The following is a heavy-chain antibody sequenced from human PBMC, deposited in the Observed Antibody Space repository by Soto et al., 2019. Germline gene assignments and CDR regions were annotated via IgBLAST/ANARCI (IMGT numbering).Heavy chain of an antibody. D-gene: IGHD5-12*01. Sequence: VRSLRLSCAASGFTFSSYAMSWVRQAPGKGLEGVAAISGSGGSTYYADSVKGRFTIPRDNSKNTLYLQINSLRAEDTPVYSCAKWVGGGYDYYYYGMDVRGQGTTVTVSS. CDR3: AKWVGGGYDYYYYGMDV. CDR1: GFTFSSYA. CDR2: ISGSGGST. J-gene: IGHJ6*02. V-gene: IGHV3-23*01.